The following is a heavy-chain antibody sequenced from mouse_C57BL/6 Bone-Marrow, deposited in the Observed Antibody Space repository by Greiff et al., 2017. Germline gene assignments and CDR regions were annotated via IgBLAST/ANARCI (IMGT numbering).Heavy chain of an antibody. Sequence: QVQLQQSGAELVKPGASVKISCKASGYAFSSYWMNWVKQRPGKGLEWIGQIYPGDGDTNYNGKFKGKATLTADESSSTAYMQLSSLTSEDSAVYFWARWDYGSSYRYFDVWGTGTTVTVSS. CDR2: IYPGDGDT. J-gene: IGHJ1*03. CDR1: GYAFSSYW. CDR3: ARWDYGSSYRYFDV. D-gene: IGHD1-1*01. V-gene: IGHV1-80*01.